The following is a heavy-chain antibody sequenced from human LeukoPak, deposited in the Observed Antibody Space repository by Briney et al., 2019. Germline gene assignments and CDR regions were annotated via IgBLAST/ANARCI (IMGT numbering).Heavy chain of an antibody. Sequence: PGGSLRLSCAASGFTFSSYGMHWVRQAPGKGLEWVAVISYDGSNKYYADSVKGRFTISRDNSKNTLYLQMNSLRAEDTAVYYCAKDRSTKGLPRVVPAAIGYWGQGTLVTVSS. CDR3: AKDRSTKGLPRVVPAAIGY. V-gene: IGHV3-30*18. J-gene: IGHJ4*02. D-gene: IGHD2-2*01. CDR2: ISYDGSNK. CDR1: GFTFSSYG.